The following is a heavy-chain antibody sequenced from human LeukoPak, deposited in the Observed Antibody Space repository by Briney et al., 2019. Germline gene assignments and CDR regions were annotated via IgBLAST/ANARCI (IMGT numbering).Heavy chain of an antibody. CDR1: GFTFSSYA. Sequence: GGSLRLSCAASGFTFSSYAITWVRQAPGKGLEWVSTVSTGGGSTYYADSVKGRFTISRDNSKNTLYLQMNSLRVEDTAVYYCAKVEGGYRYGQDWGQGTLATVSS. V-gene: IGHV3-23*01. CDR3: AKVEGGYRYGQD. J-gene: IGHJ4*02. D-gene: IGHD5-18*01. CDR2: VSTGGGST.